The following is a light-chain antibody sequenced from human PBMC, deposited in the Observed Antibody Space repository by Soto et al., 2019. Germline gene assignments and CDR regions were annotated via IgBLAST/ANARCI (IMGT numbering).Light chain of an antibody. CDR3: QQSYRTPLT. V-gene: IGKV1-39*01. J-gene: IGKJ3*01. CDR2: DAS. CDR1: QDISNY. Sequence: DIQMTQSPSSLSASVGDRVSITCHANQDISNYLNWYQQRPGKAPKLLIFDASNLESGVPSRFSGSGSGTDFTLTISSLQPEDFATYYCQQSYRTPLTFGPGTKVDIK.